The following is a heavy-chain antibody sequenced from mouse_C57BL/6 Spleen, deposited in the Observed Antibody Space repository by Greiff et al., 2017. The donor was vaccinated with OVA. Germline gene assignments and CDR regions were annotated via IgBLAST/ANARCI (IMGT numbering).Heavy chain of an antibody. CDR1: GFTFSSYA. CDR3: TRGSYYGSSPHAMDY. Sequence: EVQVVESGAGLVKPGGSLKLSCAASGFTFSSYAMSWVRQTPEKRLEWVAYISSGGDYIYYADTVKGRFTISRDNARNTLYLQMSSLKSEDTAMYYCTRGSYYGSSPHAMDYWGQGTSVTVSS. CDR2: ISSGGDYI. V-gene: IGHV5-9-1*02. D-gene: IGHD1-1*01. J-gene: IGHJ4*01.